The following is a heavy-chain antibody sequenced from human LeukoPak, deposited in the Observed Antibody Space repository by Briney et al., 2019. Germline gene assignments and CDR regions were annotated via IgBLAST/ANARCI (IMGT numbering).Heavy chain of an antibody. Sequence: PSETLSLTCTVCGGSISSSSYYWSWIRQPPGKGLEWIGEINHSGSTNYNPSLKSRVTISVDASKNQFSLKLSSVTAADTAVYYCARGSPGVGYYFDYWGQGTLVTVSS. V-gene: IGHV4-39*07. D-gene: IGHD6-13*01. J-gene: IGHJ4*02. CDR2: INHSGST. CDR3: ARGSPGVGYYFDY. CDR1: GGSISSSSYY.